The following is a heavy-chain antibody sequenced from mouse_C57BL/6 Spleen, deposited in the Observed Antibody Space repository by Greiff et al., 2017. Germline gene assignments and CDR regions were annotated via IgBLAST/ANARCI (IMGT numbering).Heavy chain of an antibody. CDR3: ARSHYGTSKAWFAY. V-gene: IGHV1-69*01. D-gene: IGHD1-1*01. Sequence: QVQLQQPGAELVMPGASVKLSCKASGYTFTSYWMHWVKQRPGQGLEWIGEIDPSDSYTNYNQKFKGKSTLTVDKSSSTSYMQLSSLTSEDSAVYDCARSHYGTSKAWFAYWGQGTLVTVAA. CDR2: IDPSDSYT. J-gene: IGHJ3*01. CDR1: GYTFTSYW.